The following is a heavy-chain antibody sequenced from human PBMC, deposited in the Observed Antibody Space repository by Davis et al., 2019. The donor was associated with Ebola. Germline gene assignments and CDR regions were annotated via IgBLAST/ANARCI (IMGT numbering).Heavy chain of an antibody. J-gene: IGHJ6*02. CDR1: GFTFSSYE. Sequence: GESLKISCAASGFTFSSYEMNWVRQAPGKGLEWVSYISSSGSTIYYADSVKGRFTISRDNAKNSLYLQMNSLRAEDTAVYYCARDIAAAGIYYYYGMDVWGQGTTVTVSS. V-gene: IGHV3-48*03. CDR2: ISSSGSTI. D-gene: IGHD6-13*01. CDR3: ARDIAAAGIYYYYGMDV.